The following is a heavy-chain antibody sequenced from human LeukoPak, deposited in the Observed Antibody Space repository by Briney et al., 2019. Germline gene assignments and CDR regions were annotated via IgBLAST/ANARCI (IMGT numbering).Heavy chain of an antibody. CDR1: GYSIRSGFY. Sequence: SETLSLTCTVSGYSIRSGFYWGWIRQPPGKGLEWIGNIYHSGITYYTPSLKSRVTISVDTSKNQFYLKLNSVTPEDTAVYYCAGDVLWFGEGPDYYYYIDVWGKGTTVTVSS. CDR3: AGDVLWFGEGPDYYYYIDV. CDR2: IYHSGIT. V-gene: IGHV4-38-2*02. J-gene: IGHJ6*03. D-gene: IGHD3-10*01.